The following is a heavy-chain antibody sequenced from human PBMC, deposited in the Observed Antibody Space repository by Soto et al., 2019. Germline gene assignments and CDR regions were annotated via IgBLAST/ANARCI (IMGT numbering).Heavy chain of an antibody. J-gene: IGHJ4*02. D-gene: IGHD6-13*01. Sequence: TSETLSLTCAVSGGSISTSNWWSWVRQPPGKGLEWIGEVYRTGSTNYNPSLESRVIVSVDKSKNQFSLKLTSVTAADTAVYYCARARATIAAAAIFDCWGQGTLVTV. CDR1: GGSISTSNW. V-gene: IGHV4-4*02. CDR2: VYRTGST. CDR3: ARARATIAAAAIFDC.